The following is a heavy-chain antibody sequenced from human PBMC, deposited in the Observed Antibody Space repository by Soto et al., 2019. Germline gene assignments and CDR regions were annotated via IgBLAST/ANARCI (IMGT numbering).Heavy chain of an antibody. CDR3: ASSGSWWQYFDY. CDR2: IIPIFGTA. Sequence: ASVKVSCKASGGTFSSYAISWVRQAPGQGLEWMGGIIPIFGTANYAQKFQGRVTITAGKSTSTAYMELSSLRSEDTAVYYCASSGSWWQYFDYWGQGTLVTVSS. V-gene: IGHV1-69*06. J-gene: IGHJ4*02. CDR1: GGTFSSYA. D-gene: IGHD6-13*01.